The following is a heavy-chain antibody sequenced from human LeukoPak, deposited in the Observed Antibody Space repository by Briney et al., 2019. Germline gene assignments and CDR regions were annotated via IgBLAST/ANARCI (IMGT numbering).Heavy chain of an antibody. CDR1: GFTFSSYA. CDR2: ISYDGSNK. CDR3: AGSSSYYSRLDY. D-gene: IGHD3-22*01. J-gene: IGHJ4*02. Sequence: GGSLRLSCAASGFTFSSYAMHWVRQAPGKGLEWVAVISYDGSNKYYADSVKGRFTISRDNSKNTLYLQMNSLRAEDTAVYYCAGSSSYYSRLDYWGPGTLVTVSS. V-gene: IGHV3-30-3*01.